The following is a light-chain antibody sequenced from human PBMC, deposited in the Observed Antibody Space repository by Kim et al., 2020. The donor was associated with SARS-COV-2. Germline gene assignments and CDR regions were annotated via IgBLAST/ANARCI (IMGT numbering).Light chain of an antibody. CDR3: SAWDKRLGAWV. CDR2: RNN. CDR1: TNNVRDQG. J-gene: IGLJ3*02. Sequence: ETATLTCTGATNNVRDQGATWLQQHQGHPPKLLSYRNNNRPSGISERLSASRSGTAASLTITGLQPEDEADYYCSAWDKRLGAWVFGGGTQLT. V-gene: IGLV10-54*01.